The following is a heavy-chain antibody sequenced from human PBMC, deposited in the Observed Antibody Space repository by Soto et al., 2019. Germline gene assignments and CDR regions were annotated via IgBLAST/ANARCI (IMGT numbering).Heavy chain of an antibody. CDR2: IYSSGST. Sequence: SATLSLSCPVPRGSISNYYWNWIRKSPGKGLEWIGYIYSSGSTHYNPSLQNRVTISIDTSKNQVSLKVNSVTAADTAVYYCARGLYYYDSSGYYSPWGQGTLVTVS. CDR3: ARGLYYYDSSGYYSP. J-gene: IGHJ5*02. D-gene: IGHD3-22*01. CDR1: RGSISNYY. V-gene: IGHV4-59*01.